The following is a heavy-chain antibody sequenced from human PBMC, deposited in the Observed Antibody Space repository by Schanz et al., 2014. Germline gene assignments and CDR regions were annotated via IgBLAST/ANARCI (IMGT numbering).Heavy chain of an antibody. CDR1: GFTFNNFN. J-gene: IGHJ4*02. V-gene: IGHV3-30*03. Sequence: QVQLVESGGGVVQPGRSLRLSCAASGFTFNNFNMNWVRQAPGKGLQWVALISCAGSNKYHAESVKGRFTISRDNSKNTLYLQMNSLRGEDTAVYYCASPALVQGLMPEYYFDYWGQGTLVTVSS. CDR2: ISCAGSNK. D-gene: IGHD3-10*01. CDR3: ASPALVQGLMPEYYFDY.